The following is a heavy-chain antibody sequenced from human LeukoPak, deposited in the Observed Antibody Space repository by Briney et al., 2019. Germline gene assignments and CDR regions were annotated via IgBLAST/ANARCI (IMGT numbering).Heavy chain of an antibody. CDR3: AKGAWFGELFLDY. CDR2: ISGSGGST. D-gene: IGHD3-10*01. Sequence: GGSLRLSCAASGFTVSSNYMSWVRQAPGKGLEWVSAISGSGGSTYYADSVKGRFTISRDNSKNTLYLQTNSLRAEDTAVYYCAKGAWFGELFLDYWGQGTLVTVSS. J-gene: IGHJ4*02. CDR1: GFTVSSNY. V-gene: IGHV3-23*01.